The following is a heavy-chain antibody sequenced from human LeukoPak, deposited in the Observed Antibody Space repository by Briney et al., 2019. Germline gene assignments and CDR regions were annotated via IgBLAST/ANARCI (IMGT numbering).Heavy chain of an antibody. Sequence: GGSLRLSCGASGFTFSSSAMHWVRQGPGKGLEWVAYIAHHGNSKYYADSVKGRFTISRDNSKGSLYLQMNSLRADDTAVYYCAKDGSWSCTDWGQGTLVRVSS. CDR1: GFTFSSSA. J-gene: IGHJ4*02. D-gene: IGHD2-8*02. CDR2: IAHHGNSK. V-gene: IGHV3-30*02. CDR3: AKDGSWSCTD.